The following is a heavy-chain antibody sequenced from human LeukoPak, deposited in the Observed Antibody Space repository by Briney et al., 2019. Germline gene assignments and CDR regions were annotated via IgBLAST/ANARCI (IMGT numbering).Heavy chain of an antibody. CDR3: ARGYCTGGVCPDGFDI. V-gene: IGHV4-61*01. J-gene: IGHJ3*02. Sequence: SETLSLTCTVSGGSVSSGTYYWSWIRQHPGKGLEWIAYMYYSGSTNYNPSLKSRVTISIDTPKNQFSLKLSSVTAADSAVYFCARGYCTGGVCPDGFDIWGQGTMVTVSS. CDR2: MYYSGST. CDR1: GGSVSSGTYY. D-gene: IGHD2-8*02.